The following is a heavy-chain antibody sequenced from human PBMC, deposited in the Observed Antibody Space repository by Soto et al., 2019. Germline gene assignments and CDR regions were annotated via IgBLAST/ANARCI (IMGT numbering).Heavy chain of an antibody. Sequence: QVQLVQSGAEVKKPGASVKVSCKASGYTFTSYGISWVRQAPGQGLEWMGGISTYNGNTNYAQKLQGRDTMTTATARSTGYMERRSLRSEDTAVYYCARDGQTTMVRGVRGGSDSYSGMDVWGQGTTVTVSS. CDR3: ARDGQTTMVRGVRGGSDSYSGMDV. V-gene: IGHV1-18*04. D-gene: IGHD3-10*01. CDR1: GYTFTSYG. CDR2: ISTYNGNT. J-gene: IGHJ6*02.